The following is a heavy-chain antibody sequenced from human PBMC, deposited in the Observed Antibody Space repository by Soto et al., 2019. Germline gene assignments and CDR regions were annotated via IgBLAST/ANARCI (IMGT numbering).Heavy chain of an antibody. D-gene: IGHD6-19*01. Sequence: SETLSLTCRVSGGSIRNYYWSWIRQSPGKGPVWIGHIYYSGSTNYNPSLKSRVSISVDTSKNQFSLTLSSVTAADTAVYYCARDALSAGIDYWGQGTLVTVSS. J-gene: IGHJ4*02. CDR2: IYYSGST. V-gene: IGHV4-59*01. CDR1: GGSIRNYY. CDR3: ARDALSAGIDY.